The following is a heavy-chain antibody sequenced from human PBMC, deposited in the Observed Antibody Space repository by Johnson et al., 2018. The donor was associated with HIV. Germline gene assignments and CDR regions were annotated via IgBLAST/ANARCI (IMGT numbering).Heavy chain of an antibody. Sequence: EVQLVESGGGLVQPGRSLRLSCAASGVTFDDYVMHWVRQVPGKGLEWVSGISWNSGGIGYADSVKGRFTISRDNASKFVSLQMKSLKVEDTAVYYCVRESTPWGGGYVGYGFDMWGQGTMVTVSS. CDR1: GVTFDDYV. CDR2: ISWNSGGI. V-gene: IGHV3-9*01. D-gene: IGHD5-12*01. CDR3: VRESTPWGGGYVGYGFDM. J-gene: IGHJ3*02.